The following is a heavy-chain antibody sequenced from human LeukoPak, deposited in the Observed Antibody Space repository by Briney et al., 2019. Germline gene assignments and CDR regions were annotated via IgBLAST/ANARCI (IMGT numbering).Heavy chain of an antibody. J-gene: IGHJ5*02. CDR2: IYYSGST. Sequence: SDTLSLTGAVSGYSISSSNWWGWIRQPPGKGLEWIGYIYYSGSTNYNPSLKSRVTISVDTSKNQFSLKLSSVTAADTAVYYCARGSGERGIAAAAKQVGNWFDPWGQGTLVTVSS. D-gene: IGHD6-13*01. CDR3: ARGSGERGIAAAAKQVGNWFDP. V-gene: IGHV4-28*03. CDR1: GYSISSSNW.